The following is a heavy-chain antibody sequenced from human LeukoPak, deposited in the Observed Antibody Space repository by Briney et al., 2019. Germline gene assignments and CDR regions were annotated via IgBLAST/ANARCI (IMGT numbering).Heavy chain of an antibody. CDR3: ARFNTYYYDSSGYNNWFDP. D-gene: IGHD3-22*01. Sequence: SETLSLTCTVSGGSISSYYWSWIRQPPGKGLEWIGYIYYSGSTNYNPSLKSRVTISVDTSKNQFSLKLSSVTAADTAVYYCARFNTYYYDSSGYNNWFDPWGQRTLVTVSS. J-gene: IGHJ5*02. V-gene: IGHV4-59*01. CDR2: IYYSGST. CDR1: GGSISSYY.